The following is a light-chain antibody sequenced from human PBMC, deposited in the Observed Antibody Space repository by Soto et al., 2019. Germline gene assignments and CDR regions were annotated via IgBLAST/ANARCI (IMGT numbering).Light chain of an antibody. J-gene: IGKJ5*01. Sequence: EIVLTQSPGTLSFSPGERSTLSCRSSQSVSSSYLAWYQQKPGQAPRLLIYGASTRATGIPARFSGSGSGTEFTLTISSLQSEDFAVYYCQQYNNWPPPVTFGQGTRLEIK. CDR2: GAS. V-gene: IGKV3-15*01. CDR1: QSVSSSY. CDR3: QQYNNWPPPVT.